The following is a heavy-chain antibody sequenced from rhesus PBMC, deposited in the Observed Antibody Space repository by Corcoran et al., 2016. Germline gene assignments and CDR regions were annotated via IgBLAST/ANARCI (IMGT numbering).Heavy chain of an antibody. J-gene: IGHJ4*01. Sequence: QLQLQESGPGLVKPSETLSLTCAVSGGSISSNYWSWIRQPPGKGLEWIGRISGSGGSTDYNPSLKSRVNISTDTSNNQFSMKLSSVTAADTAGYYCAAPLSGSYYYHYFDYWGQGVLVTVSS. V-gene: IGHV4-173*01. CDR1: GGSISSNY. CDR2: ISGSGGST. D-gene: IGHD3-16*01. CDR3: AAPLSGSYYYHYFDY.